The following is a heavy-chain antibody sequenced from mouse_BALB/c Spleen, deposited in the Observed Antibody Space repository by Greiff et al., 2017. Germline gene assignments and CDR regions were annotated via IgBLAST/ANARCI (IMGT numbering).Heavy chain of an antibody. Sequence: EVQLQQSAAELARPGASVKMSCKASGYTFTDYNMHWVKQSHGKSLEWIGYIYPYNGGTGYNQKFKSKATLTVDNSSSTAYMELRSLTSEDSAVYYCAHRYDAASYAMDYWGQGTSVTVSS. CDR2: IYPYNGGT. V-gene: IGHV1S29*02. D-gene: IGHD2-14*01. CDR1: GYTFTDYN. J-gene: IGHJ4*01. CDR3: AHRYDAASYAMDY.